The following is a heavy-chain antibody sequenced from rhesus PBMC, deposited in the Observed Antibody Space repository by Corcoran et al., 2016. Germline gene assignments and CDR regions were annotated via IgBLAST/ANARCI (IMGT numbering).Heavy chain of an antibody. D-gene: IGHD2-39*01. CDR2: RKGHDGPT. CDR3: ARNGDFDV. J-gene: IGHJ5-1*01. V-gene: IGHV4-80*01. CDR1: GAFITTNW. Sequence: QVQLQESGPGLVKPSETLSLSCAVSGAFITTNWWTWIRQPPGKGLEWGGERKGHDGPTYYTPDLSSRVTLSKDATRNQFALELRSLTAADTAVYYCARNGDFDVGGPGVLVTVSA.